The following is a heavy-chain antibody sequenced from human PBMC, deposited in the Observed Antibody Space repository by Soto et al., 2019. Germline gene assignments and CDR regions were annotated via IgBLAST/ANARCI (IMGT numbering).Heavy chain of an antibody. CDR3: AKAYGSSSAFLDY. CDR1: GFPLSSYA. D-gene: IGHD6-6*01. J-gene: IGHJ4*02. CDR2: ISGSGGST. V-gene: IGHV3-23*01. Sequence: PGGSLRLSCAASGFPLSSYAMSWVRQAPGKGLEWVSAISGSGGSTYYADSVKGRFTISRDNSKNTLYLQMNSLRAEDTAVYYCAKAYGSSSAFLDYWGQGTLVTVS.